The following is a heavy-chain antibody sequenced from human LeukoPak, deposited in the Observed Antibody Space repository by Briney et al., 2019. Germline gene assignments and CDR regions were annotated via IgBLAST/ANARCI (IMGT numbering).Heavy chain of an antibody. CDR3: ARDFSPGILTGYYPLEY. J-gene: IGHJ4*01. D-gene: IGHD3-9*01. V-gene: IGHV1-18*01. Sequence: GASVKVSCKASGYIFTTYGISWVRQAPGQGLEWMGWIGAYNGNTNYPQKLQGRVTMTTDTSTSTAYMELRSLGSDDTAIYYCARDFSPGILTGYYPLEYWGQGTLVTVSS. CDR1: GYIFTTYG. CDR2: IGAYNGNT.